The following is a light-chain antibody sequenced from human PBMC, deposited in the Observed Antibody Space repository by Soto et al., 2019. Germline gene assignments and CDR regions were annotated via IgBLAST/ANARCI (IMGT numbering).Light chain of an antibody. V-gene: IGLV2-8*01. Sequence: QSALTQPPSASGSPGQSVTISCTGTSSDVGGYKYVSWYQQHPGKAPKLMIFEVNKRPSGVPYRFSGSKSGNTASLTVSGRQAEEEADYYYSSYAGINNLGVFGTGTKLTVL. J-gene: IGLJ1*01. CDR1: SSDVGGYKY. CDR2: EVN. CDR3: SSYAGINNLGV.